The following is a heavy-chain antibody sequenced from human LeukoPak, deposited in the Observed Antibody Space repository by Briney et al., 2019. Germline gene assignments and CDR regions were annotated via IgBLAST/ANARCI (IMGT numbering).Heavy chain of an antibody. V-gene: IGHV1-18*01. CDR2: ISAYNVST. CDR1: GYTFTSYG. D-gene: IGHD4-11*01. CDR3: ARVPVSGPGARFDY. J-gene: IGHJ4*02. Sequence: ASVKVSCKASGYTFTSYGISWVRQAPGQGLEWMGWISAYNVSTNDAQKLQGRVTMTTDTSTTTAYMELRSLRSDDTAVYYCARVPVSGPGARFDYWGQGTLVTVSS.